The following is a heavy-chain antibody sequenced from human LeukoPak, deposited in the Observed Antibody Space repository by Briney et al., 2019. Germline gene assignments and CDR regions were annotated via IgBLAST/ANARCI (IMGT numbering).Heavy chain of an antibody. Sequence: SETLSLTCTASGGSISSFYWSWIRQPPGKGLEWIGYFHYSGSTNYNPSLKSRVTISVDTSKNQIFLKLSSVTAADTAVYYCATHPPRYCTGGSCSDYWGQGTLVTVSS. CDR3: ATHPPRYCTGGSCSDY. CDR1: GGSISSFY. V-gene: IGHV4-59*01. CDR2: FHYSGST. J-gene: IGHJ4*02. D-gene: IGHD2-15*01.